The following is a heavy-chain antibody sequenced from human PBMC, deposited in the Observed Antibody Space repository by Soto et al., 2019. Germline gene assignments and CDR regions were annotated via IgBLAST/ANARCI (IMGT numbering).Heavy chain of an antibody. D-gene: IGHD4-17*01. CDR2: IWYDGSDK. CDR3: ARDSGGDYHNYYMDV. Sequence: QMQQVESGGGVVQPGTSLRLSCAASGFTFSNYAMHWVRQAPGKGLEWVTIIWYDGSDKNYGDSVKGRFTISRDNSKNTLYLQMNSLRVEDTAVYYCARDSGGDYHNYYMDVWGKGTTVTVSS. CDR1: GFTFSNYA. V-gene: IGHV3-33*01. J-gene: IGHJ6*03.